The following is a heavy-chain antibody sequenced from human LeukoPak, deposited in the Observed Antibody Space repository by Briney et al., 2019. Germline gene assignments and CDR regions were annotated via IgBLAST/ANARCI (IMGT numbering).Heavy chain of an antibody. CDR1: GYRFTSYS. D-gene: IGHD3-16*01. Sequence: GESLKSPGKGSGYRFTSYSIGWVGKIPGKGLGWLGIFFTVDSATRTRPSFQGQITISADNSITTAELRWSSLKASDAAMYYSSSHRFGFDFWGQGTLVTVSS. CDR3: SSHRFGFDF. V-gene: IGHV5-51*01. CDR2: FFTVDSAT. J-gene: IGHJ4*02.